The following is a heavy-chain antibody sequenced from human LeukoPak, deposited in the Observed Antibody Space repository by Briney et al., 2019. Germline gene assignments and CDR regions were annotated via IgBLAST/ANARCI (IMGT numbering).Heavy chain of an antibody. CDR2: IYPGDSDT. J-gene: IGHJ4*02. CDR3: ARLGTYWSNYYFEY. Sequence: GESLKISCQGSGYSFTTYWIGWVRQMPGNGLECMGIIYPGDSDTRYSPSFQGQVTTSADKSINTAYLQWSSLKASDTAMYYCARLGTYWSNYYFEYWGQGTLVTVSS. CDR1: GYSFTTYW. V-gene: IGHV5-51*01. D-gene: IGHD3-10*01.